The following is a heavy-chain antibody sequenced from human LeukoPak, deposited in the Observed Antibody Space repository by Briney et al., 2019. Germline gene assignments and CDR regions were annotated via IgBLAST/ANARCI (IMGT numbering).Heavy chain of an antibody. CDR1: GFTFSSYE. D-gene: IGHD2-8*01. J-gene: IGHJ4*02. V-gene: IGHV3-48*03. Sequence: GGSLRLSCAASGFTFSSYEMNWVRQAPGKGLEWVSYISSGSTIYYADSVKGRFTISRDNAKNSLYLQMNSLRAEDTAVYYCARDRYCTNGVCPIVWGQGTLVTVSS. CDR2: ISSGSTI. CDR3: ARDRYCTNGVCPIV.